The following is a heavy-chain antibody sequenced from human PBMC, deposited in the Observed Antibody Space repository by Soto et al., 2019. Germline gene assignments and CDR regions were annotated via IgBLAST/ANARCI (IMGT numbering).Heavy chain of an antibody. Sequence: ASVKVSCKASGYTFTSCYTHWVRQAPGQGLEWMGIINPSGGSTSYAQKFQGRVTMTRDTSTSTVYMELSSLRSEDTAVYYCARDQPGDSSSWNRQDAFDIWGQGTMVTVSS. CDR3: ARDQPGDSSSWNRQDAFDI. V-gene: IGHV1-46*01. CDR1: GYTFTSCY. J-gene: IGHJ3*02. D-gene: IGHD6-13*01. CDR2: INPSGGST.